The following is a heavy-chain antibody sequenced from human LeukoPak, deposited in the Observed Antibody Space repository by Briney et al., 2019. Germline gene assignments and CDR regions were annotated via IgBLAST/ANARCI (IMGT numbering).Heavy chain of an antibody. CDR2: SYHSRST. Sequence: SETLSLTCAVSGGSISSSNWWSWVRQPPGKGLEWIGESYHSRSTNYNPPLKSRVTTSADKSQKRCSLSVSSVTAADTAVYYCARRPSPPDAFDIWGQGTMVTVSS. V-gene: IGHV4-4*02. D-gene: IGHD6-25*01. CDR3: ARRPSPPDAFDI. J-gene: IGHJ3*02. CDR1: GGSISSSNW.